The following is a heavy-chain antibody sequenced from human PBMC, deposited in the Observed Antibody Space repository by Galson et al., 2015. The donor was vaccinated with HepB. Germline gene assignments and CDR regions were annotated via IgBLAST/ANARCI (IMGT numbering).Heavy chain of an antibody. CDR1: GFSFSNAW. V-gene: IGHV3-15*01. Sequence: SLRLSCAASGFSFSNAWMSWVRQAPGKGLEWVGRMKSKTDGGTEDYAAPVKGRFTISRDDSKNTLYLQMNSLKTEDTAVYYCTTDRYCSGGSCREYFQHWGQGTRVTVSS. D-gene: IGHD2-15*01. J-gene: IGHJ1*01. CDR2: MKSKTDGGTE. CDR3: TTDRYCSGGSCREYFQH.